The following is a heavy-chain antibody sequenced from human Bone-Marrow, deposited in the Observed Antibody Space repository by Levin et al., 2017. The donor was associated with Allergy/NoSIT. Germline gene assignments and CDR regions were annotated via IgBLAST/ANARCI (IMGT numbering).Heavy chain of an antibody. CDR3: ARSHRVTAMATYNWFDP. V-gene: IGHV4-38-2*02. CDR1: GHSISSYFH. Sequence: PSETLSLTCTVAGHSISSYFHWGWIRQPPGKGLEWIGTIYHSGSTYYSPSLKSRVTMSIDTSKNQFSLRLTSVTAADTAVYYCARSHRVTAMATYNWFDPWGQGTLVTVSS. J-gene: IGHJ5*02. CDR2: IYHSGST. D-gene: IGHD5-18*01.